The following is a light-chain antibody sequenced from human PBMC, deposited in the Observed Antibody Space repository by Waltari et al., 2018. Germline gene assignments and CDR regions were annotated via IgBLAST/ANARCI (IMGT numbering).Light chain of an antibody. CDR3: QQYNNWHGT. J-gene: IGKJ1*01. Sequence: MVLTQSPATLSVSPGERATLSCRASQSVTKNLAWFQQKPGQAPRLLIYYASTRVTGIPARFSGSGSGTEFTLTISSLQSEDFAVYYCQQYNNWHGTFGQGTKVEIK. V-gene: IGKV3-15*01. CDR1: QSVTKN. CDR2: YAS.